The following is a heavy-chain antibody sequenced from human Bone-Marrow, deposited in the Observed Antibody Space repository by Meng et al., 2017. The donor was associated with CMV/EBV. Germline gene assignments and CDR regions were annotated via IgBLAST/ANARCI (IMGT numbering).Heavy chain of an antibody. D-gene: IGHD3-16*01. CDR2: ISYGGDT. J-gene: IGHJ4*02. V-gene: IGHV4-59*12. Sequence: GSLRLSCTVSGDSISTYYWSWIRQPPGKGLEWIGYISYGGDTTYNPSLSSRVTISIDTSKNQFSLTLNSVTAADTAIYYCSSQEGGTSRANWGQGTLVTVSS. CDR1: GDSISTYY. CDR3: SSQEGGTSRAN.